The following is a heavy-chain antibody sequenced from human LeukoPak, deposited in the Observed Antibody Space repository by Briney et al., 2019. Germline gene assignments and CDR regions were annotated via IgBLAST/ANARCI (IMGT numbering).Heavy chain of an antibody. CDR1: GGSFSGYY. D-gene: IGHD6-19*01. CDR3: ARGVYSSGWLYNWFDP. CDR2: INHSGST. V-gene: IGHV4-34*01. J-gene: IGHJ5*02. Sequence: SETLSLTCAVYGGSFSGYYWSWIRQPPGKGLEWIGEINHSGSTNYNPSLKSRVTISVDTSKNQFSLKLSPVTAADTAVYYCARGVYSSGWLYNWFDPWGQGTLVTVSS.